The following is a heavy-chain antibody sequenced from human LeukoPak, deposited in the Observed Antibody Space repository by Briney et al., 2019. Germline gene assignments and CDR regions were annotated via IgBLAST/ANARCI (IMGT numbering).Heavy chain of an antibody. V-gene: IGHV3-23*01. CDR2: ISGSGGST. D-gene: IGHD3-16*01. CDR3: AKDFSAYLSLGYFDH. J-gene: IGHJ4*02. CDR1: GFTFSSYA. Sequence: PGGSPRLSCAASGFTFSSYAMSWVRQAPGKGLEWVSAISGSGGSTYYADSVKGRFTISRDNSKNTLYLQMNSLRAEDTAVYYCAKDFSAYLSLGYFDHWGQGTLVTVSS.